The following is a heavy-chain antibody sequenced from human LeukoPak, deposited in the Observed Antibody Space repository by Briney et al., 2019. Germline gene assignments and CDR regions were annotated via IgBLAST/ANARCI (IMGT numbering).Heavy chain of an antibody. CDR1: GFTFSSYA. V-gene: IGHV3-30-3*01. CDR3: ARARQGNDY. J-gene: IGHJ4*02. CDR2: ISYDGSNK. D-gene: IGHD3-10*01. Sequence: GGSLRLSCAASGFTFSSYAMHWVRQAPGKGLEWVAVISYDGSNKYYADSVKGRFTISRDSSKNTLYLQMNSLRAEDTAVYYCARARQGNDYWGQGTLVTASS.